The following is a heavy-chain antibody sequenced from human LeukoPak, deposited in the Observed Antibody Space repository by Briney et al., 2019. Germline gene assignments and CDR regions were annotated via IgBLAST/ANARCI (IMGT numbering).Heavy chain of an antibody. CDR2: IYYSGST. Sequence: KALGAPSLTCTGPGGSLSSYFLGPVPPPPREGLEWVWDIYYSGSTNYNPSLKSRVTISVDTSKNQFSLKLSSVTAADTAVYYCARSRPTYYYDSSGTNFDYWGQGTLVTVSS. V-gene: IGHV4-59*08. J-gene: IGHJ4*02. CDR3: ARSRPTYYYDSSGTNFDY. CDR1: GGSLSSYF. D-gene: IGHD3-22*01.